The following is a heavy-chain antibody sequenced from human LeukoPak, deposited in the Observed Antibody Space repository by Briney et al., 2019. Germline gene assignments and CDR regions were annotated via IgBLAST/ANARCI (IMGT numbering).Heavy chain of an antibody. V-gene: IGHV3-23*01. CDR3: AKDGLLLDPSGNAFDI. CDR1: GFTFSSYA. Sequence: GGSLRLSCAASGFTFSSYAMSWVRQAPGKGLEWVSAISGSGGSTYYADSVKGRFTISRDNSKNTLYLQMNSLRAEDTAVYYCAKDGLLLDPSGNAFDIWGQGTMVTVSS. D-gene: IGHD3-10*01. CDR2: ISGSGGST. J-gene: IGHJ3*02.